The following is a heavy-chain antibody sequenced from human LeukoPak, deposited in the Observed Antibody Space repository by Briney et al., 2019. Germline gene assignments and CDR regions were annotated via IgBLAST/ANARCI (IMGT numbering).Heavy chain of an antibody. V-gene: IGHV3-48*03. Sequence: PGGSLRLSCAASGFTFSSYEMNYIRQAPGKGLERVPYISSSGSTTYYADSVRGRFTISRDNAKNSLYLQMNSLRAEDTAVYFCARGHVPDYWGQGTLVIVSS. J-gene: IGHJ4*02. CDR2: ISSSGSTT. CDR1: GFTFSSYE. CDR3: ARGHVPDY.